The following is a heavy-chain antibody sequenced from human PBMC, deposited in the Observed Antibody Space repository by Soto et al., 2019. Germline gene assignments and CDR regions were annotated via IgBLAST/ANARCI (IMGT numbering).Heavy chain of an antibody. CDR1: GYTFTSYG. J-gene: IGHJ4*02. Sequence: ASVKISCKASGYTFTSYGIRWVRQAPGEGLEWMGWISAYNGNTNYAQKLQGRVTMTTDTSTSTAHMELRSLRSDDTAVYYCASDRSDYYDCSGYYRSDDWGQGTLVSVSA. CDR2: ISAYNGNT. CDR3: ASDRSDYYDCSGYYRSDD. D-gene: IGHD3-22*01. V-gene: IGHV1-18*01.